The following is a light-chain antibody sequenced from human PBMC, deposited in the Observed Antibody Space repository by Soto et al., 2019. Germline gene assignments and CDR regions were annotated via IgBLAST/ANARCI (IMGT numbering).Light chain of an antibody. CDR1: QSVTNS. V-gene: IGKV3D-15*01. J-gene: IGKJ1*01. Sequence: IVLSQSPGTLSVSPGGRATLSCRASQSVTNSFLAWYQQKPGQAPRLLIYGASSRATGIPDRFSGSGSGTDFTLTISSLQSEDFAIYYCQQYNNWPWTFGQGTKV. CDR3: QQYNNWPWT. CDR2: GAS.